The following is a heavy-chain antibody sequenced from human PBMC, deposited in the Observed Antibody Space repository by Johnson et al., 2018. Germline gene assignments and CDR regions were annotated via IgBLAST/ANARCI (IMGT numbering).Heavy chain of an antibody. J-gene: IGHJ1*01. CDR3: AKALVGWLGEGAEYFQH. V-gene: IGHV3-43D*03. Sequence: EVQLLESGGGLVQPGRSLRLSCAASGFTFDDYAMHWVRQAPGKGLAWVSLISWDGGSTYYADSVKGRFTISSDNSKNSLYLQMNSLGAEDTALYYCAKALVGWLGEGAEYFQHWCQGTLVTVSS. CDR2: ISWDGGST. CDR1: GFTFDDYA. D-gene: IGHD3-3*01.